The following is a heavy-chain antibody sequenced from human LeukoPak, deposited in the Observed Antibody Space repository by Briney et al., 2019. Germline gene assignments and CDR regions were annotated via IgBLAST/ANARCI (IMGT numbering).Heavy chain of an antibody. CDR3: ARQYYDILTEPQYFDS. CDR1: GYTFSNYW. Sequence: GESLKISCKGSGYTFSNYWISWVGQLRRKGLEWVGSILPANSETTYSPSFQGQVTMSADKSISTAYLQWSSLKAADTAMYYCARQYYDILTEPQYFDSWGQGTLVTVSS. J-gene: IGHJ4*02. V-gene: IGHV5-51*01. D-gene: IGHD3-9*01. CDR2: ILPANSET.